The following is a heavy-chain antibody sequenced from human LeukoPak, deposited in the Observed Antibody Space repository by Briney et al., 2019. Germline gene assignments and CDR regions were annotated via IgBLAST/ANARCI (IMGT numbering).Heavy chain of an antibody. CDR3: ARVGTSYYYDSSGRGSNAFDI. V-gene: IGHV4-59*01. D-gene: IGHD3-22*01. CDR1: GGSIGSYF. J-gene: IGHJ3*02. CDR2: IYYSGST. Sequence: SETLSLTCTVSGGSIGSYFWSWIRQPPGKGLEWIGYIYYSGSTNYNPSLKSRVTISVDTSKNQFSLKLSSVTAADTAVYYCARVGTSYYYDSSGRGSNAFDIWGQGTMVTVSS.